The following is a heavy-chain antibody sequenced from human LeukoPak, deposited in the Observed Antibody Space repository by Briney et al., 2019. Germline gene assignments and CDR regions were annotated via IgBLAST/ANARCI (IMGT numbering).Heavy chain of an antibody. Sequence: SETLSLTCTVSGGSISSYYWSWIRQPAGKGLEWIGRIYTSGSTNYNPSLKSRVTMSVDTSENQFSLKLSSVTAADTAVYYCARASLRYYYDSSGYQEYFQHWGQGTLVTVSS. J-gene: IGHJ1*01. CDR1: GGSISSYY. V-gene: IGHV4-4*07. CDR3: ARASLRYYYDSSGYQEYFQH. D-gene: IGHD3-22*01. CDR2: IYTSGST.